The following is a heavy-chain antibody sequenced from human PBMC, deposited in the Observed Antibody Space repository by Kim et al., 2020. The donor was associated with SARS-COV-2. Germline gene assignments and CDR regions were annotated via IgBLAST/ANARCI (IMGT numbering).Heavy chain of an antibody. V-gene: IGHV3-33*06. J-gene: IGHJ4*02. D-gene: IGHD6-25*01. CDR2: IYHDGSHK. CDR1: GFTFSLFG. CDR3: VKDAAWVFDY. Sequence: GGSLRLSCAASGFTFSLFGIHWVRQAPGKGLEWVAIIYHDGSHKFYADSVKGRFTIPRDNSKDTVDLHMNSLRAEDTAVYFCVKDAAWVFDYWGQGTLVTVSS.